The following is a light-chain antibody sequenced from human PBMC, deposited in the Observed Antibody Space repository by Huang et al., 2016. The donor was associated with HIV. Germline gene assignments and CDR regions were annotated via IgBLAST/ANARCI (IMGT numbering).Light chain of an antibody. CDR2: GAS. CDR3: QQFGSSPPYS. CDR1: QSVTRNY. V-gene: IGKV3-20*01. Sequence: EIVLTQSPDTLSLSPGERATVSCRASQSVTRNYLAWYQQRPGQAPKLLIYGASTRATCIPDRFSGSGSGTDFTLTVSRLAPEEFAVYYCQQFGSSPPYSFGQGTKLEIK. J-gene: IGKJ2*03.